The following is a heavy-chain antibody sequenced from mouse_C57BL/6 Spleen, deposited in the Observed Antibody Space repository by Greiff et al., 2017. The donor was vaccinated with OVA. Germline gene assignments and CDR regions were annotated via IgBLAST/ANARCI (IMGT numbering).Heavy chain of an antibody. V-gene: IGHV1-64*01. Sequence: QVQLQQPGAELVKPGASVKLSCKASGYTFTSYWMHWVKQRPGPGLEWIGMIHPNSGSTNYNEKFKSKATLTVDKSSSTAYMQLSSLTSVDSAVYYCARYHDGCDYWGQGTTLTVSS. CDR2: IHPNSGST. D-gene: IGHD2-3*01. CDR1: GYTFTSYW. CDR3: ARYHDGCDY. J-gene: IGHJ2*01.